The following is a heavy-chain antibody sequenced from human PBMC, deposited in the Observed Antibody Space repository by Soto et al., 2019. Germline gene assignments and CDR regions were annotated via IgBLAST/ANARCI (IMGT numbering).Heavy chain of an antibody. Sequence: GGSLRLSCAASGFTFSSYAMSWVRQAPGKGLEWVSAISGSGGSTYYADSVKGRFTISRDNSKNTLYLQMNSLRAEDTAVYYCAKDSGESEVAYYYVHWGQEDVLTISS. CDR3: AKDSGESEVAYYYVH. V-gene: IGHV3-23*01. CDR2: ISGSGGST. CDR1: GFTFSSYA. D-gene: IGHD3-10*02. J-gene: IGHJ4*02.